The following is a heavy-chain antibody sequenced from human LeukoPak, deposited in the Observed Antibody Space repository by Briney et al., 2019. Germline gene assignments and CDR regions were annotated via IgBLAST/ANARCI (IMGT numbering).Heavy chain of an antibody. CDR3: ARAGLEMATITSFDY. D-gene: IGHD5-24*01. CDR2: IIPIFGTA. J-gene: IGHJ4*02. V-gene: IGHV1-69*05. CDR1: GGTFISYA. Sequence: ASXKVXCKASGGTFISYAISWVRQAPGQGLEWMGGIIPIFGTANYAQKFQGRVTITTDESTSTAYMELSSLRSEDTAVYYCARAGLEMATITSFDYWGQGTLVTVSS.